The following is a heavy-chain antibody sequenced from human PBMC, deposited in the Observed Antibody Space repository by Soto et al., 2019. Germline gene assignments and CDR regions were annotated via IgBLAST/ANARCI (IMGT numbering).Heavy chain of an antibody. CDR3: ARDLSSSFNWFDP. CDR1: GFTFSSYS. V-gene: IGHV3-21*01. D-gene: IGHD6-13*01. Sequence: GGSLRLSCAASGFTFSSYSMNWVRQAPGKGLEWVSSISSSSSYIYYADSVKGRFTISRDNAKNSLYLQMNSLRAEDTAVYYCARDLSSSFNWFDPWGQGTLVTVSS. J-gene: IGHJ5*02. CDR2: ISSSSSYI.